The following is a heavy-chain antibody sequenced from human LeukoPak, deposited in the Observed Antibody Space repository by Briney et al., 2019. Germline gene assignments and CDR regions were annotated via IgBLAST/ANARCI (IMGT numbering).Heavy chain of an antibody. CDR3: SRLEWFGDLGTY. D-gene: IGHD3-10*01. CDR2: ISYSGIT. V-gene: IGHV4-39*01. CDR1: GGSISSHNSF. Sequence: SESLSLTCTVSGGSISSHNSFWGWIRQPPGKGLEWIGSISYSGITYYNPSLKSRLTISIDTSNNQFSLNLSSVTAADTALYFCSRLEWFGDLGTYWGQGTLVTVSS. J-gene: IGHJ4*02.